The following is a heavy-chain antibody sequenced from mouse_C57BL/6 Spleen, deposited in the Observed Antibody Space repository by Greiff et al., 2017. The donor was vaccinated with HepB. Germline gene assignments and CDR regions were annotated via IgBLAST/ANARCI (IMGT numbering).Heavy chain of an antibody. Sequence: VQLQQSGAELVKPGASVKMSCKASGYTFTSYWITWVKQRPGQGLEWIGDIYPGSGSTNYNEKFKSKATLTVDTSSSTAYMQLSSLTSEDSAVYYCARRGDGYSAWFAYWGQGTLVTVSA. CDR3: ARRGDGYSAWFAY. CDR2: IYPGSGST. V-gene: IGHV1-55*01. J-gene: IGHJ3*01. CDR1: GYTFTSYW. D-gene: IGHD2-3*01.